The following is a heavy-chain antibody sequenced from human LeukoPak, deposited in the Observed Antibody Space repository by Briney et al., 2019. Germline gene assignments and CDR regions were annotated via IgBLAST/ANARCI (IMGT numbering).Heavy chain of an antibody. CDR1: GGSISSSSYN. CDR3: ARETSQKGAHYMDV. J-gene: IGHJ6*03. D-gene: IGHD3-16*01. V-gene: IGHV4-39*02. Sequence: SETLSLTCTVSGGSISSSSYNWGWIRQPPGKGLEWIGSVYYSGSTYYNPSLKSRVTMSVDTSKNQFSLKLSSVTAADTAVYYCARETSQKGAHYMDVWGKGTTVTISS. CDR2: VYYSGST.